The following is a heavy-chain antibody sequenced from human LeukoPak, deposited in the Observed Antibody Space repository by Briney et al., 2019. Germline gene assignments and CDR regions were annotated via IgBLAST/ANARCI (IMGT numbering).Heavy chain of an antibody. V-gene: IGHV3-23*01. D-gene: IGHD3-22*01. CDR3: AKDVRYDSSRYFDY. CDR2: ISGSGGST. Sequence: GGSLRLSCAASGFSFSSHGMSWVRQAPGKGLEWVSAISGSGGSTYYADSVKGRFTISRDNSKNTLYLQMNSLRAEDTAVYYCAKDVRYDSSRYFDYWGQGTLVTVSS. CDR1: GFSFSSHG. J-gene: IGHJ4*02.